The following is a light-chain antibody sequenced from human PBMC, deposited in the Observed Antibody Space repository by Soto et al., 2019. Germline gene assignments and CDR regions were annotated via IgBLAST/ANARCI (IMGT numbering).Light chain of an antibody. Sequence: AIEMTQSPSSLSASVGDRVTITCRASQGIRNDLGWYQQRPGKAPKLLIYATSNLHSRVPSRFSGSGSSTDFTLTVSRLQPEDFATYSFLQDKNYPRTFDHGTNVEIK. CDR3: LQDKNYPRT. V-gene: IGKV1-6*01. CDR2: ATS. CDR1: QGIRND. J-gene: IGKJ1*01.